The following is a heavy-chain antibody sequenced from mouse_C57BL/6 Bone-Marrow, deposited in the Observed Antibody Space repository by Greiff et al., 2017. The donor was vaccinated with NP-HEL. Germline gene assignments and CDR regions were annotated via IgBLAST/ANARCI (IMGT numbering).Heavy chain of an antibody. Sequence: VHVKQSGPVLVKPGASVKMSCKASGYTFTDYYMNWVKQSHGKSLEWIGVINPYNGGTSYNQKFKGKATLTVDKSSSTAYMELNSLTSEDSAVYYCARGNYYYGAYFDYWGQGTTLTVSS. CDR1: GYTFTDYY. CDR3: ARGNYYYGAYFDY. J-gene: IGHJ2*01. D-gene: IGHD1-1*01. CDR2: INPYNGGT. V-gene: IGHV1-19*01.